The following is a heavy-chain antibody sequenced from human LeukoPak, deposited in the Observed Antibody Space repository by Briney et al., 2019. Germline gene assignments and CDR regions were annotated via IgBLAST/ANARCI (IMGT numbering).Heavy chain of an antibody. J-gene: IGHJ4*02. CDR2: ISGSGGST. V-gene: IGHV3-23*01. Sequence: GGSLRLSCAASGFTFSSYAMSWVRQAPGKGLEWVSAISGSGGSTYYADSVKGRFTISRDSSKSTLYLQMNSLRAEDTAVYYCASEVELRYFDWLLPFDYWGPGTLVTVSS. D-gene: IGHD3-9*01. CDR1: GFTFSSYA. CDR3: ASEVELRYFDWLLPFDY.